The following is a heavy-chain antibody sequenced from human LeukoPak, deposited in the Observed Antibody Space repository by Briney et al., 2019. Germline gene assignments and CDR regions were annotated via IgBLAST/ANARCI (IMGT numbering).Heavy chain of an antibody. V-gene: IGHV1-46*01. Sequence: ASVKVSCKASGYTFTSYYMHWVRQAPGQGLEWMGIINPSGGSTSYAQKFQGRVTMTRDMSTSTVYMELSSLRSEDTAVYYCARDLPLRFLEWGFDYWGQGTLVTVSS. CDR3: ARDLPLRFLEWGFDY. CDR2: INPSGGST. CDR1: GYTFTSYY. J-gene: IGHJ4*02. D-gene: IGHD3-3*01.